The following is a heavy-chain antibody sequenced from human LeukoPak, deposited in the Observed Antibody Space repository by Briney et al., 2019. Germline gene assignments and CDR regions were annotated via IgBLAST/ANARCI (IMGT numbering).Heavy chain of an antibody. CDR3: ARPNIRYCSGGACSNDGSDY. J-gene: IGHJ4*02. Sequence: GSLRLSCAASGFTFSSYCMNWVRQAPGKGLEWIGSIYYSGSTYYSPSLKSRVTISIDTSKNQFSLKLSSVTAADTAVYYCARPNIRYCSGGACSNDGSDYWGQGTLVTVSS. V-gene: IGHV4-39*07. CDR1: GFTFSSYC. D-gene: IGHD2-15*01. CDR2: IYYSGST.